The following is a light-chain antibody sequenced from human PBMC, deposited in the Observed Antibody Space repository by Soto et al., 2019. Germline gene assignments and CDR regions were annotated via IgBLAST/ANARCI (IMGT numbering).Light chain of an antibody. V-gene: IGKV3-15*01. CDR3: QQYVHWPPGT. CDR2: DTS. CDR1: QSVSSS. J-gene: IGKJ1*01. Sequence: EIVMTQSPATLSVSPGERATLSCRASQSVSSSLAWYQQRPGQAPRLLIYDTSTRAPGIAARFSGSGSGTEFTLTISSLQSEDVAVYYCQQYVHWPPGTFGQGTKLDIK.